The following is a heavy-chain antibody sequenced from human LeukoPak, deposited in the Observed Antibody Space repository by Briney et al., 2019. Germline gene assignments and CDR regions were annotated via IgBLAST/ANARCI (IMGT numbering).Heavy chain of an antibody. CDR1: GGSISSYY. CDR2: IYYSGST. V-gene: IGHV4-59*01. D-gene: IGHD3-22*01. CDR3: ARLRYDSSGYRSSSYYFEY. Sequence: KPSETLSLTCTVSGGSISSYYWHWIRQPPGKGLEWIGYIYYSGSTNYNPSRKSRVTISVDTSKNQFSLKLSAVTAADTAVYYCARLRYDSSGYRSSSYYFEYWGQGTLVTVSS. J-gene: IGHJ4*02.